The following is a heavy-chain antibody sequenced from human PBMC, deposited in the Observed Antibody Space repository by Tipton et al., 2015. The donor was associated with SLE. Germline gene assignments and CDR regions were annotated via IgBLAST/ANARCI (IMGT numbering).Heavy chain of an antibody. J-gene: IGHJ4*02. Sequence: SLRLSCAASGFTFSSYEMNWVRQAPGKGLEWVSYISSSGSTIYYADSVKGRFTISRDNAKNSLYLQMNSLRAEDTAVYYCARVGRWLQLDYWGQGTLVTVSS. CDR1: GFTFSSYE. CDR3: ARVGRWLQLDY. V-gene: IGHV3-48*03. CDR2: ISSSGSTI. D-gene: IGHD5-24*01.